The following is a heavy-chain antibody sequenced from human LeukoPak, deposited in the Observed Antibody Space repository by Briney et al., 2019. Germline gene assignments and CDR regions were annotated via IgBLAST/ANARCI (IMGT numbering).Heavy chain of an antibody. Sequence: PSGTLSLTCTVSGGSISSYYWSWIRQPPGKGLEWIGYIYYSGSTNYNPSLKSRVTISVDTSKNQFSLKLSSVTAADTAVYYCARELDDYSNYDRWFDPWGQGTLVTVSS. J-gene: IGHJ5*02. CDR3: ARELDDYSNYDRWFDP. CDR2: IYYSGST. CDR1: GGSISSYY. V-gene: IGHV4-59*01. D-gene: IGHD4-11*01.